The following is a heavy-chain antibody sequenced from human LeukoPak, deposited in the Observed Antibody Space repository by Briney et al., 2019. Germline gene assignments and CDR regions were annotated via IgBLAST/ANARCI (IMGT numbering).Heavy chain of an antibody. Sequence: GASVKVSCKASGGTFSSYAISWVRQARGQRLEWIGWIVVGSGNTNYAQKFQERVTITRDMSTSTAYMELSSLRSEDTAVYYCAADYWYYYDSSGYYDHAFDIWGQGTMVTVSS. CDR2: IVVGSGNT. CDR1: GGTFSSYA. D-gene: IGHD3-22*01. V-gene: IGHV1-58*02. CDR3: AADYWYYYDSSGYYDHAFDI. J-gene: IGHJ3*02.